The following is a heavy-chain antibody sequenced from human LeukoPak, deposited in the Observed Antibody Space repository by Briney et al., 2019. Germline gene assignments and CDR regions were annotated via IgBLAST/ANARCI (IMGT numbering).Heavy chain of an antibody. CDR1: GGSISSYY. D-gene: IGHD3-10*02. CDR2: IYYSGST. J-gene: IGHJ6*03. V-gene: IGHV4-59*01. CDR3: AQTMVGYYYYYMDV. Sequence: SETLSLTCTVSGGSISSYYWSWIRQPPGKGLEWIGYIYYSGSTNYNPSLKSRVTISVDTSKNQFSLKLSSVTAADTAVYYCAQTMVGYYYYYMDVWGKGTTVTISS.